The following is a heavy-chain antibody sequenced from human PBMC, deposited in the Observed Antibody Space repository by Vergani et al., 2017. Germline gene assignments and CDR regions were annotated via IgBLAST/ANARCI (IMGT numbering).Heavy chain of an antibody. J-gene: IGHJ4*02. CDR3: ASAPAALEFDY. V-gene: IGHV1-69*02. Sequence: QVQLVQSGAEVKKPGSSVKVSCKASGGTFSSYTISWVRQAPGQGLEWMGRIIPILGIANYAQKFQGRVTITADKSTSTAYMELSSLRAEDTAVYYCASAPAALEFDYWGQGTLVTVSS. CDR1: GGTFSSYT. CDR2: IIPILGIA. D-gene: IGHD2-2*01.